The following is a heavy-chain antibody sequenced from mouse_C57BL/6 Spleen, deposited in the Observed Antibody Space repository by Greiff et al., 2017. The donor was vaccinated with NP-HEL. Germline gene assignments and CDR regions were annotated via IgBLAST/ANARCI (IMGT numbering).Heavy chain of an antibody. CDR2: ISYDGSN. Sequence: VQLKESGPGLVKPSQSLSLTCSVTGYSITSGYYWNWIRQFPGNKLEWMGYISYDGSNNYNPSLKNRISITRDTSKNQFFLKLNSVTTEDTATYYCAREEYYYGSSLGYFDYWGQGTTLTVSS. J-gene: IGHJ2*01. D-gene: IGHD1-1*01. CDR1: GYSITSGYY. CDR3: AREEYYYGSSLGYFDY. V-gene: IGHV3-6*01.